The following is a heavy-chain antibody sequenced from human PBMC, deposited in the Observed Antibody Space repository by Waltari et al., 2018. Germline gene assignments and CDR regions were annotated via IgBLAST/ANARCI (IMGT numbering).Heavy chain of an antibody. Sequence: QVQLQESGPGLVKPSETLSLTCAVSGYSISSGYYWCWIRQPPGKGLEWIGSIYHSGSTYYNPSLKSRVTISVDTSKNQFSLKLSSVTAADTAVYYCARGYCSGGSCYYFDYWGQGTLVTVSS. J-gene: IGHJ4*02. D-gene: IGHD2-15*01. CDR2: IYHSGST. CDR1: GYSISSGYY. V-gene: IGHV4-38-2*01. CDR3: ARGYCSGGSCYYFDY.